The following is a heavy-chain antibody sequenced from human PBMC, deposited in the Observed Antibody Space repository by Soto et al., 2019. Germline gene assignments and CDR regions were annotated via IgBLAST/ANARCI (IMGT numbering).Heavy chain of an antibody. D-gene: IGHD1-1*01. CDR3: ARNRFTSGTDYFDS. V-gene: IGHV1-2*06. Sequence: GGSVKVSCKTSGYIITDYHIPWVRQAPGQGLEWIGRINPNSGDTHYAQKFQGRVAMTGDTSVRTAYLEMTRLRSDDTAMFFCARNRFTSGTDYFDSWGQGTLVTVSS. CDR1: GYIITDYH. CDR2: INPNSGDT. J-gene: IGHJ4*02.